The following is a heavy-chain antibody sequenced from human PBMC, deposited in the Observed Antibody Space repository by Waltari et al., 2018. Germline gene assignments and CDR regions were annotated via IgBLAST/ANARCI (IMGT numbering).Heavy chain of an antibody. J-gene: IGHJ4*02. Sequence: QVQLQESGPGLVKPSETLSLTCTVSGGSISSYYWSWVRQPAGKGLEWIGRSYTSGSTNYNASLKSRVTKSVDTSKNQFALMRSAVTAADTAVYYCARGKYSGSFTFDYLGQGTLVTVSS. CDR1: GGSISSYY. V-gene: IGHV4-4*07. D-gene: IGHD1-26*01. CDR3: ARGKYSGSFTFDY. CDR2: SYTSGST.